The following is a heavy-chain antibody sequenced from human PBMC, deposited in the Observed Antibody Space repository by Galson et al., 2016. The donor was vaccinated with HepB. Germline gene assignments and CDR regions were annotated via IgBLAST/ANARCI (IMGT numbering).Heavy chain of an antibody. D-gene: IGHD2-2*01. J-gene: IGHJ3*02. V-gene: IGHV4-31*03. Sequence: TLSLTCTVSGGSISSGRYYWSWIRQHPGKGLEWIGYIYHSGSTYYSPSLKSRVTISVDTSKNQFSLKLSSVTAADTAVYYCARDRIVPAAMNPRPYGFDIWGQGAMVTVSS. CDR2: IYHSGST. CDR3: ARDRIVPAAMNPRPYGFDI. CDR1: GGSISSGRYY.